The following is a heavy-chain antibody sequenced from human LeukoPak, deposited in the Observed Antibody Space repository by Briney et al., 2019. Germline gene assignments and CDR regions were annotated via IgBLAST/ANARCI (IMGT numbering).Heavy chain of an antibody. CDR3: AGAVGYSYGYIYPNFDY. Sequence: GGFLRLSCAASGFTFSSHTMNWVRQAPGKGLEWVSYISSTGDTIYYADSVKGRFTISRDNARESVYLQMNSLRDEDTAVYYCAGAVGYSYGYIYPNFDYWGQGTPVTVSS. CDR1: GFTFSSHT. CDR2: ISSTGDTI. V-gene: IGHV3-48*02. D-gene: IGHD5-18*01. J-gene: IGHJ4*02.